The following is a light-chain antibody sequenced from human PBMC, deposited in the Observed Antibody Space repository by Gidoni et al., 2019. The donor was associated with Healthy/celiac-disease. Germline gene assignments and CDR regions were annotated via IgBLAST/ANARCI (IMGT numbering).Light chain of an antibody. Sequence: DIQMTQSPSSLSASVGDRVTLTCRASQSISSYLNWYQQKPGKAPKLLIYAASSLQSGVPSRFSGSGSGTDFTLTISSLQPEDFATYYCQQSYSTPRLTFGGXTKVEIK. CDR3: QQSYSTPRLT. J-gene: IGKJ4*01. CDR1: QSISSY. CDR2: AAS. V-gene: IGKV1-39*01.